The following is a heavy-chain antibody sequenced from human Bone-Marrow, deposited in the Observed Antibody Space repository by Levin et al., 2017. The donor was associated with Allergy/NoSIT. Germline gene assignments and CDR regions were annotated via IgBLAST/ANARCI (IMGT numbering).Heavy chain of an antibody. CDR1: GGSFSGYY. J-gene: IGHJ4*02. CDR3: ARDTDIALFSPASGRGYYFDY. Sequence: SETLSLTCAVYGGSFSGYYWSWIRQPPGKGLEWIGEISHSGSTNYNPSLKSRVTISLDTSKNQFSLKLSSVTAADTAVYYCARDTDIALFSPASGRGYYFDYWGQGTLVTVSS. V-gene: IGHV4-34*01. CDR2: ISHSGST. D-gene: IGHD3-10*01.